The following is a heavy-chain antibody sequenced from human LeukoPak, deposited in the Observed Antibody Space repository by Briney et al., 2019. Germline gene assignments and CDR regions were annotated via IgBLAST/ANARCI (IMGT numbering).Heavy chain of an antibody. J-gene: IGHJ4*02. D-gene: IGHD2-15*01. Sequence: ASVKVSCKASGGTFSSYAISWVRQAPGQGLEWMGGIIPIFGTANYAQKFQGRVTITADESTSTAYMELSSLRSEDTAVYYCARLSDIVVVVAAGDYWGQGTLVTVSS. V-gene: IGHV1-69*13. CDR3: ARLSDIVVVVAAGDY. CDR2: IIPIFGTA. CDR1: GGTFSSYA.